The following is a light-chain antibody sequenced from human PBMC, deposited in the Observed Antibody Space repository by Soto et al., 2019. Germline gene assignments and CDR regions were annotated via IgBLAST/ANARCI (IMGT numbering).Light chain of an antibody. CDR3: QAWGSSTGV. CDR2: QDS. CDR1: KLGDKY. J-gene: IGLJ2*01. Sequence: SYELTQPPSVSVSPGQTASITCSGDKLGDKYACWYQQKPGQSPVLVIYQDSKRPSGIPERFSGSSSGNTATLTISGTQAMDKADYYCQAWGSSTGVFGGGTKLTVL. V-gene: IGLV3-1*01.